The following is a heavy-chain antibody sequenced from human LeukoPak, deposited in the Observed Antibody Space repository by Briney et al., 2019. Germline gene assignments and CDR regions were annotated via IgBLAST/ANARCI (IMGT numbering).Heavy chain of an antibody. Sequence: GGSLRLSCAASGFTFSNYGMSWVRQAPGKGLEWVANIKEDGSEKYYVDSVKGRFTISRDNAKNSLYLQMNSLRAEDTAVYYCARVSYCSSTSCYDYWGQGTLVTVSS. CDR1: GFTFSNYG. CDR3: ARVSYCSSTSCYDY. V-gene: IGHV3-7*04. CDR2: IKEDGSEK. D-gene: IGHD2-2*01. J-gene: IGHJ4*02.